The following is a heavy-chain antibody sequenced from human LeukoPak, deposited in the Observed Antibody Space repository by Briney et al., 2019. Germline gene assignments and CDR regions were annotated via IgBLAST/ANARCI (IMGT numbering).Heavy chain of an antibody. CDR3: TTGPYGYSSSWYRYYFDY. Sequence: GGSLRLSCAASGFTFSNAWMSWVRQAPGKGLEWVGRIKSKTDGGTTDYAALVKGRLTISRDDSKNTLYLQMNSLKTEDTAVYYCTTGPYGYSSSWYRYYFDYWGQGTLVTVSS. V-gene: IGHV3-15*01. J-gene: IGHJ4*02. CDR1: GFTFSNAW. D-gene: IGHD6-13*01. CDR2: IKSKTDGGTT.